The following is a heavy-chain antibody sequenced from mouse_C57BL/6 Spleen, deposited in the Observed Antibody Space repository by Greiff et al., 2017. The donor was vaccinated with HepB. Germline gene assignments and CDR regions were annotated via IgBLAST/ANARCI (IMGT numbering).Heavy chain of an antibody. CDR3: ARYGSSPYAMDY. V-gene: IGHV5-17*01. CDR1: GFTFSDYG. Sequence: EVKLVESGGGLVKPGGSLKLSCAASGFTFSDYGMHWVRQAPEKGLEWVAYISSGSSTIYYADTVKGRFTFSIDNAKNTLFLQMTSLRSEDTAMYYCARYGSSPYAMDYWGQGTSVTVSS. J-gene: IGHJ4*01. D-gene: IGHD1-1*01. CDR2: ISSGSSTI.